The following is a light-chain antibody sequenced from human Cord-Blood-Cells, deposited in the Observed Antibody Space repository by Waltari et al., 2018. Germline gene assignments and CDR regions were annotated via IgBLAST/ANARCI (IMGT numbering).Light chain of an antibody. J-gene: IGLJ2*01. CDR2: EVS. Sequence: QSALTQPPSASGSPGQSVTISCTGTSSDVGGYNYVSWYQQHPGKAPKLMIYEVSKRPSGFPELFSGSKSGNTASLTVSGLQAEDEADYYCSSYAGSNNLVFGGGTKLTVL. CDR1: SSDVGGYNY. CDR3: SSYAGSNNLV. V-gene: IGLV2-8*01.